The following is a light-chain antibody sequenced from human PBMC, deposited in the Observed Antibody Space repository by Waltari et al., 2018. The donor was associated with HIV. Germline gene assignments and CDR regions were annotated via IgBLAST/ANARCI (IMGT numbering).Light chain of an antibody. CDR2: KVS. CDR3: MQGTHWPRT. Sequence: DVVMTQSQLSLPVTLGQPASISGKSSQSLVSSDGNTYLVWFQQRPGQSPRRLIYKVSDRDSGVPDRFSGSGSGADFTLKISRVEAEDIGVYFCMQGTHWPRTFGLGTKVEI. V-gene: IGKV2-30*01. J-gene: IGKJ1*01. CDR1: QSLVSSDGNTY.